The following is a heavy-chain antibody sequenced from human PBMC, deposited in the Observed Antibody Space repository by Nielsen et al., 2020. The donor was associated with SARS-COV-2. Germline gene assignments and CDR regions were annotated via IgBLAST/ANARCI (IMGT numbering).Heavy chain of an antibody. CDR2: IIPIFGTA. D-gene: IGHD3-10*01. CDR1: GGTFSSYA. CDR3: ARGEPLWFRPAYYYSGMDV. J-gene: IGHJ6*02. V-gene: IGHV1-69*13. Sequence: SVKVSCKASGGTFSSYAISWVRQAPGQGLEWMGGIIPIFGTANYAQKFQGRVTITADESTSTAYMELSSLRSEDTAVYYCARGEPLWFRPAYYYSGMDVWGQGTTVTVSS.